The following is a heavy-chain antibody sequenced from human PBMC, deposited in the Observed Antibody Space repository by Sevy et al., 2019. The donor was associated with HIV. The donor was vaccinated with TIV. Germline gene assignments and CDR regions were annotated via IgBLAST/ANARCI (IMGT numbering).Heavy chain of an antibody. J-gene: IGHJ3*01. CDR2: MKPNSGNT. D-gene: IGHD1-26*01. Sequence: ASVMVSCKASGYSFPSHDINWVRQASGQGLEWMGWMKPNSGNTGYAQKFKGRVTLTRNTSISTAYMEVSSLTSEDTAVYYCARTGGTFDVWGQGTMVTVSS. CDR3: ARTGGTFDV. V-gene: IGHV1-8*01. CDR1: GYSFPSHD.